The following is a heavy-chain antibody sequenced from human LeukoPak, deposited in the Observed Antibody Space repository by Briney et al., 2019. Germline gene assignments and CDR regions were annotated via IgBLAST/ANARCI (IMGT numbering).Heavy chain of an antibody. CDR1: GYTFTSYG. CDR3: ARVVGPISYYDFWSGYYDFDY. D-gene: IGHD3-3*01. J-gene: IGHJ4*02. V-gene: IGHV1-18*01. Sequence: ASVTVSCKASGYTFTSYGISWVRQAPGQGLEWMGWISAYNGNTNYAQKLQGRVTMTTDTSTSTAYMELRSLRSDDTAVYYCARVVGPISYYDFWSGYYDFDYWGQGTLVTVSS. CDR2: ISAYNGNT.